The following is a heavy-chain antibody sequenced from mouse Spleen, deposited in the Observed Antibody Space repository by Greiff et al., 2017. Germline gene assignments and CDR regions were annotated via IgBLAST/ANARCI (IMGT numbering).Heavy chain of an antibody. CDR1: GYAFSSYW. CDR2: IYPGDGDT. V-gene: IGHV1-80*01. CDR3: ARKGTTMVTIFDY. D-gene: IGHD2-2*01. Sequence: VQLQQSGAELVKPGASVKISCKASGYAFSSYWMNWVKQRPGKGLEWIGQIYPGDGDTNYNGKFKGKATLTADKSSSTAYMQLSSLTSEDSAVYFCARKGTTMVTIFDYWGQGTTLTVSS. J-gene: IGHJ2*01.